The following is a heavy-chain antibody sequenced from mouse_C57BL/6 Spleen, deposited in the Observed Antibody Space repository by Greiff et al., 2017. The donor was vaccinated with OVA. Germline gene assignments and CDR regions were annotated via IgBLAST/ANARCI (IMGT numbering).Heavy chain of an antibody. D-gene: IGHD1-1*01. CDR1: GYAFSSYW. Sequence: QVHVKQSGAELVKPGASVKISCKASGYAFSSYWMNWVKQRPGKGLEWIGQIYPGDGDTNYNGKFKGKATLPADNSSSPAYMQLSSLTSEDSAVYACAREDYYGSSYEYCDVWGTGTTVTVSS. V-gene: IGHV1-80*01. CDR2: IYPGDGDT. CDR3: AREDYYGSSYEYCDV. J-gene: IGHJ1*03.